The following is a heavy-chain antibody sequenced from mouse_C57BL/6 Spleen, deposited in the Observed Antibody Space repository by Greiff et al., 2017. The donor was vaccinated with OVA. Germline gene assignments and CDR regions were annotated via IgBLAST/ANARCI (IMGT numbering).Heavy chain of an antibody. J-gene: IGHJ2*01. V-gene: IGHV5-16*01. D-gene: IGHD2-1*01. CDR2: INYDGSST. CDR1: GFTFSDYY. CDR3: ARGGGYGNYFDY. Sequence: EVQLVESEGGLVQPGSSMKLSCTASGFTFSDYYMAWVRQVPEKGLEWVANINYDGSSTYYLDSLKSRFIISRDNAKNILYLQMSSLKSEDTATYYCARGGGYGNYFDYWGQGTTLTVSS.